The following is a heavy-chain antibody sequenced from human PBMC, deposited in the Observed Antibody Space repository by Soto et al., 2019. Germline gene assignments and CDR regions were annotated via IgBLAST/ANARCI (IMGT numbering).Heavy chain of an antibody. CDR2: MNPNRGNT. CDR3: ARGVSVYGLGS. J-gene: IGHJ5*02. D-gene: IGHD3-10*01. V-gene: IGHV1-8*01. CDR1: GYIFTSDD. Sequence: QVQLVQSGAEVKKPGASVKVSCKASGYIFTSDDIHWVRQATGQGLEWMGWMNPNRGNTDYAQKFQGRVTMTRTTSISTAYMELTSLISEDTAVYFCARGVSVYGLGSWGQGTLVIVSS.